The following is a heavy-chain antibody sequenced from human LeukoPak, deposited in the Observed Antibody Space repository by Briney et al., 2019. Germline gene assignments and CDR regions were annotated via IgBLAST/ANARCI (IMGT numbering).Heavy chain of an antibody. V-gene: IGHV3-21*04. D-gene: IGHD5-24*01. CDR3: VKDRGLRNQWLQLTYDS. J-gene: IGHJ4*02. CDR2: ISSSSSYI. Sequence: GGSLRLSCAASGFTFSSYSMNWVRQAPGKGLEWVSSISSSSSYIYYADSVKGRFTISRDNAKNSLYLQMNSLRPEDTALYYCVKDRGLRNQWLQLTYDSWGQGTLVTVSS. CDR1: GFTFSSYS.